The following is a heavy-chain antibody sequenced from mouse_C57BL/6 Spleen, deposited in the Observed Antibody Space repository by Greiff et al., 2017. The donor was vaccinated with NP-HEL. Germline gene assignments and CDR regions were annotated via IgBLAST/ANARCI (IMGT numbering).Heavy chain of an antibody. V-gene: IGHV3-1*01. CDR2: INYSGST. Sequence: EVMLVESGPGMVKPSQSLSLSCTVTGYSITSGYDWDWIRHFPGNQLEWMGYINYSGSTNYNPSLKSRISITHDTSKNHFFLKLNSVTTEDTATYYCASDRGYYFDYWGQGTTLTVSS. J-gene: IGHJ2*01. D-gene: IGHD3-1*01. CDR3: ASDRGYYFDY. CDR1: GYSITSGYD.